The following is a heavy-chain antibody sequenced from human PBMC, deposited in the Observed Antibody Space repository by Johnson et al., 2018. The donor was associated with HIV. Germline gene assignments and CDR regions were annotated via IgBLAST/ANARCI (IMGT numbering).Heavy chain of an antibody. D-gene: IGHD3-10*01. CDR3: TTDQGYYGDAFDI. J-gene: IGHJ3*02. CDR1: GFTFSNAW. V-gene: IGHV3-15*01. CDR2: IKSKTDGGTT. Sequence: VQLVESGGGVVQPGRSLRLSCIASGFTFSNAWMSWVRQAPGKGLEWVGRIKSKTDGGTTDYAATVKGRFTISRDDSKNTLYLQRNSLKTEDTAVYYCTTDQGYYGDAFDIWGQGTMVTVSS.